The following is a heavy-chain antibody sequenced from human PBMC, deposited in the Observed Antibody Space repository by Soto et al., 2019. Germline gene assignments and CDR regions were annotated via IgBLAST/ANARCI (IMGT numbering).Heavy chain of an antibody. Sequence: PSETLSLTCTVSGDSMSSYYWSWIRQPPGQGLEWIGYIYYSGSTNYNPSLKSRVTMSVDTSKNQFSLKLSSVTAADTAVYHCARHYSSAWYKVDYWGQGTLVTVSS. J-gene: IGHJ4*02. V-gene: IGHV4-59*01. CDR1: GDSMSSYY. D-gene: IGHD6-13*01. CDR2: IYYSGST. CDR3: ARHYSSAWYKVDY.